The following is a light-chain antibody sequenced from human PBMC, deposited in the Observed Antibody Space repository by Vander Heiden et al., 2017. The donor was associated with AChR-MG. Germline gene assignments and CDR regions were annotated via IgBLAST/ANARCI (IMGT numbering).Light chain of an antibody. Sequence: DIVLTPSPGTLSLSPGERATLSCRASQSVSSSYLAWYQQKPGQAPRLLIYGASSRATGIPDFTLTISRQEPEDFAVYYCQQYGSSPWTFGQGTKVEIK. J-gene: IGKJ1*01. V-gene: IGKV3-20*01. CDR2: GAS. CDR3: QQYGSSPWT. CDR1: QSVSSSY.